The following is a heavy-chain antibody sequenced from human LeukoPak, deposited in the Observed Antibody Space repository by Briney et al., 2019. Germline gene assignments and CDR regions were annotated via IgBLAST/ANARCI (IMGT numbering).Heavy chain of an antibody. D-gene: IGHD3-22*01. Sequence: SSQALSLTCTVSGGSISSGSYYWSWIRQPAGKGLEWIGRIYTSGSTNYNPSLKSRVTISVDTSKNQFSLKLSSMTAADTAVYYCARAYYYDSRLFDYWGQGTLVTVSS. CDR3: ARAYYYDSRLFDY. J-gene: IGHJ4*02. CDR1: GGSISSGSYY. CDR2: IYTSGST. V-gene: IGHV4-61*02.